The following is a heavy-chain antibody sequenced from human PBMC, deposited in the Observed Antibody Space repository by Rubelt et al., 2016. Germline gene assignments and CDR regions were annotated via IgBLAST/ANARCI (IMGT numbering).Heavy chain of an antibody. CDR3: TTDPEYSSRWETHWFDP. Sequence: SNAWMNWVRQAPGKGLEWVGRIKSKTDGGTTDYAAPGKGRFTISRDDSKNTLYLQMNSLKTEDTAVYYCTTDPEYSSRWETHWFDPWGQGTLVTVSS. J-gene: IGHJ5*02. CDR1: SNAW. D-gene: IGHD6-13*01. V-gene: IGHV3-15*07. CDR2: IKSKTDGGTT.